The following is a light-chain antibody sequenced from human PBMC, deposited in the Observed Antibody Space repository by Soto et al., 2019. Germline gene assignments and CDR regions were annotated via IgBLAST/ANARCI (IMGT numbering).Light chain of an antibody. J-gene: IGKJ1*01. CDR2: ATS. CDR1: QSIDTY. V-gene: IGKV1-27*01. Sequence: DTQLTQSQSSMSASVGDRVNISCRASQSIDTYLNWYQQKPGKAPELLIYATSTLQSGVPSRFSGSGSGTDFTLTISSLQPEDVATYYCQKYNTARWTFGQGTKVDIK. CDR3: QKYNTARWT.